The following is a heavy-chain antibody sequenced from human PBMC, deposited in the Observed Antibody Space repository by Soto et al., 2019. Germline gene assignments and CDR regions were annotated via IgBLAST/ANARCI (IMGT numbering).Heavy chain of an antibody. CDR1: GGSISSYY. V-gene: IGHV4-59*08. Sequence: QVQLQESGPGLVKPSETLSLTCTVSGGSISSYYWSWIRQPPGKGLEWTGYIYYSGTTNYNPSLKSRVTISVDTSKNQLSLKLSSVTAADTAVYYCARRYGYSFDYWGQGTLVTVSS. J-gene: IGHJ4*02. CDR2: IYYSGTT. CDR3: ARRYGYSFDY. D-gene: IGHD5-18*01.